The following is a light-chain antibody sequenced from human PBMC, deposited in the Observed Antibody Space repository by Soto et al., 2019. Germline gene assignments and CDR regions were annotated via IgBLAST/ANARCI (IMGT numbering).Light chain of an antibody. CDR2: QAS. CDR3: QQYKSYFRT. Sequence: DIQMPQSPSPLSASVGDRVPITCRASQSISSWLAWYQQKPGKAPKLLIYQASSLQSGVPSRFSGSGSETEFTLTISSLLPDEFATYFCQQYKSYFRTFGQGTKVDIK. V-gene: IGKV1-5*03. CDR1: QSISSW. J-gene: IGKJ1*01.